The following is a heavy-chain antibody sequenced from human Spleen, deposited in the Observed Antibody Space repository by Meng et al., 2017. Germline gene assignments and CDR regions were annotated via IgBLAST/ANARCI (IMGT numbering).Heavy chain of an antibody. CDR3: ARGPTTMAHDFDY. V-gene: IGHV4-34*01. CDR1: GGSFSDYY. D-gene: IGHD4-11*01. CDR2: INHSGST. J-gene: IGHJ4*02. Sequence: GQLQQWGGGLLKPSETLSLTFVGSGGSFSDYYWSWIRQPPGKGLEWIGEINHSGSTNYNPSLESRATISVDTSQNNLSLKLSSVTAADSAVYYCARGPTTMAHDFDYWGQGTLVTVSS.